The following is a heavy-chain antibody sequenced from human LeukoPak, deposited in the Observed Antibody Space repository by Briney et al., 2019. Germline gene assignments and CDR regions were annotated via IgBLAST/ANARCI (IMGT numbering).Heavy chain of an antibody. D-gene: IGHD6-19*01. J-gene: IGHJ6*03. CDR2: ISAYNGDT. CDR1: GYTFGSYG. Sequence: ASVKVSCKASGYTFGSYGITWVRQAPGQGLEWMGWISAYNGDTSYAQKFQVRVTMTTDTSTSTAYMELRSLRSDDTAVYYCARDLSGQWLVSYYYYYYMDVWGKGTTVTISS. CDR3: ARDLSGQWLVSYYYYYYMDV. V-gene: IGHV1-18*01.